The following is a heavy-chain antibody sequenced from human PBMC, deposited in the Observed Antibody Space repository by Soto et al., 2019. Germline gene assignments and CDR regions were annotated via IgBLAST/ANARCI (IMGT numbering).Heavy chain of an antibody. Sequence: QVQLVQSETEVAEPGASVRLSCKTSGYTFSTYGLSWVRQAPGQGLEWMGWTVAISESTIYAQKFQGRVTVTTDRSTHTGYLELSRLTADDTALYYCARVAGYGSGSRHFDNWGQGTLVTVSS. CDR3: ARVAGYGSGSRHFDN. CDR1: GYTFSTYG. V-gene: IGHV1-18*01. J-gene: IGHJ4*02. CDR2: TVAISEST. D-gene: IGHD3-10*01.